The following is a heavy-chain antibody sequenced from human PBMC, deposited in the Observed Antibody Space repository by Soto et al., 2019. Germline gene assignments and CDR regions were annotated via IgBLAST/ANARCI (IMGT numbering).Heavy chain of an antibody. CDR3: ERDLGQFYYFDY. Sequence: PGGSLRLSCVASGFTSSTYSMNWVRQAPGKGLEWVSYISSGSGTIYYADSVKGRFTISRDNAKNSMFLQMNSLRDEDTAVYYCERDLGQFYYFDYWGQGTLFTVSS. V-gene: IGHV3-48*02. J-gene: IGHJ4*02. CDR2: ISSGSGTI. CDR1: GFTSSTYS. D-gene: IGHD3-9*01.